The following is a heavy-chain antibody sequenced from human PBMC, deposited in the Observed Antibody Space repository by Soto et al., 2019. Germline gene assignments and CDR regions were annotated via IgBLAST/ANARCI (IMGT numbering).Heavy chain of an antibody. CDR2: ISSTTNYI. CDR1: GFTFTRYS. Sequence: GSLRLSCAASGFTFTRYSMNWVRQAPGKGLEWVSSISSTTNYIYYGDSMKGRFTVSRDNAKNSLYLEMNSLRAEDKAVYYCARESEDLTSKFDYWGQGTLVTVSS. CDR3: ARESEDLTSKFDY. V-gene: IGHV3-21*06. J-gene: IGHJ4*02.